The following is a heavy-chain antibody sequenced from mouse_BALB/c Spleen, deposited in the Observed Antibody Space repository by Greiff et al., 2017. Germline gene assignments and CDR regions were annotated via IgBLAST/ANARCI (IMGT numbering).Heavy chain of an antibody. CDR3: ARRRAYYRYDEGDY. D-gene: IGHD2-14*01. V-gene: IGHV1-7*01. Sequence: QVQLQQSGAELAKPGASVKMSCKASGYTFTSYWMHWVKQRPGQGLEWIGYINPSTGYTEYNQKFKDKATLTADKSSSTAYMQLSSLTSEDSAVYYCARRRAYYRYDEGDYWGQGTSVTVSS. J-gene: IGHJ4*01. CDR2: INPSTGYT. CDR1: GYTFTSYW.